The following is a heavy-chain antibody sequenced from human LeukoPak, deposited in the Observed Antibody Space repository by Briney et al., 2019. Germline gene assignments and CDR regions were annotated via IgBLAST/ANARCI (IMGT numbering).Heavy chain of an antibody. D-gene: IGHD2-15*01. V-gene: IGHV7-4-1*02. CDR1: GYTFTSYA. Sequence: GASVKVSCKASGYTFTSYAMNWVRQAPGQGLEWMGWINTNTGNPTYAQGFTGRFVFSLDTSVSTAYLQISSLKAEDTAVYYCARSPRCSGGSCYPVEFDYWGQGTPVTVSS. J-gene: IGHJ4*02. CDR3: ARSPRCSGGSCYPVEFDY. CDR2: INTNTGNP.